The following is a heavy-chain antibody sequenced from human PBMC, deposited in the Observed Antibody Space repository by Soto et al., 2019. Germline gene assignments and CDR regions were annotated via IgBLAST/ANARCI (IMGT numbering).Heavy chain of an antibody. J-gene: IGHJ4*02. CDR1: GFTFSSYA. Sequence: QVQLVESGGGVVQPGRSLRLSCAASGFTFSSYAMHWVRQAPGKGLEWVAVISYDGSNKYYADSVKGRFTISRDNSKNTLYLQMNSLIAEDTAVYYCAGAPAAVAGHFDYWGQGTLVTVSS. D-gene: IGHD6-19*01. CDR3: AGAPAAVAGHFDY. V-gene: IGHV3-30-3*01. CDR2: ISYDGSNK.